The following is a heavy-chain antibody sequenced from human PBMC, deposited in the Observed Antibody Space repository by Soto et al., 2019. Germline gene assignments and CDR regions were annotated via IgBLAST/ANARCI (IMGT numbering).Heavy chain of an antibody. CDR3: ASSYGSGYRAFDY. J-gene: IGHJ4*02. CDR2: VNTIVSMS. Sequence: QVQLVQSGAEVKRPGSSVKVSCKASGDTFNFYSINWVRQAPGVGLEWMGRVNTIVSMSNYAQKCQGRVTKTTEKSTSTAYMELSSLRSEDTAIYYCASSYGSGYRAFDYWGQGALVTVSS. V-gene: IGHV1-69*02. CDR1: GDTFNFYS. D-gene: IGHD3-10*01.